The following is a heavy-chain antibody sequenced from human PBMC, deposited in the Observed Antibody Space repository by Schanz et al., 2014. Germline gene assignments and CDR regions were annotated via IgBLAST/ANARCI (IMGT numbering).Heavy chain of an antibody. CDR1: GGPIRGSTYH. CDR3: ARENFSFYDMDV. CDR2: IHYDGSN. J-gene: IGHJ6*02. V-gene: IGHV4-39*01. Sequence: QLQLQESGPGLVKPSETLSLTCTVSGGPIRGSTYHWGWIRQPPGKGLEWIGTIHYDGSNYCNPSLRSGFTISVDTSKAQFSLRRSSVTAADTAIYYCARENFSFYDMDVWGQGTTVTVSS.